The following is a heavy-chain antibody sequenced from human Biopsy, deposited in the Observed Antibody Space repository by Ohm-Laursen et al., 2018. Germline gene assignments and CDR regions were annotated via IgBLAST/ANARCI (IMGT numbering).Heavy chain of an antibody. J-gene: IGHJ4*02. CDR1: GGTFINYA. CDR3: ARGPHSGSHSCFDY. CDR2: VIPMFGTA. Sequence: ASVKVSCKASGGTFINYAISWVRQAPGQGLEWMGGVIPMFGTANYAQMFQGRATISADESPSTSYMELSSLTTEDTAIYYCARGPHSGSHSCFDYWGRGTLVTDSS. V-gene: IGHV1-69*13. D-gene: IGHD1-26*01.